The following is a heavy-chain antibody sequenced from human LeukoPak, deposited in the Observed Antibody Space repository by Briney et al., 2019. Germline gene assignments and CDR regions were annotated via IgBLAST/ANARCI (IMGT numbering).Heavy chain of an antibody. J-gene: IGHJ4*02. CDR1: GFTFSSYS. V-gene: IGHV3-21*01. CDR2: ISSSSNYI. D-gene: IGHD3-22*01. Sequence: GGSLRLSCAASGFTFSSYSMNWVRQAPGKGLEWVSSISSSSNYIYYADSVKGRFTISRDNAKNSLYLQMNSLRAEDTAVYYCARDRGYYYDSSGYYYYYWGQGTLVTVSS. CDR3: ARDRGYYYDSSGYYYYY.